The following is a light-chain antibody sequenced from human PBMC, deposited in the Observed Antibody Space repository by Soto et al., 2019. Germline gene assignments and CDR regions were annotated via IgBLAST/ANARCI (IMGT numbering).Light chain of an antibody. CDR2: GAS. J-gene: IGKJ1*01. CDR3: QQYGSSLWT. V-gene: IGKV3-20*01. Sequence: ESLLTQSPISLCLSPVEIATLSCRASQSVISSYLAWYQQKPGQAPRLLIYGASSRATGITDRFSGSGSGTDFTLTISRLEPEDFAVYYCQQYGSSLWTFGQGTKVDIK. CDR1: QSVISSY.